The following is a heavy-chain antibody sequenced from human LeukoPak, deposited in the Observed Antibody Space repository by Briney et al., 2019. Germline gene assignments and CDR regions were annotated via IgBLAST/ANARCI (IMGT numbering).Heavy chain of an antibody. CDR1: GGFISSDY. D-gene: IGHD6-19*01. CDR2: VFYIGST. V-gene: IGHV4-59*12. CDR3: SRDPHSRGYYDL. Sequence: PSETLSLTCTVSGGFISSDYWSWIRQPPGKGLEWIGYVFYIGSTRYNPSLKSRVTISVDTSKNQFSLKLSSVTAADTAVYFCSRDPHSRGYYDLWGQGTLVTVSS. J-gene: IGHJ5*02.